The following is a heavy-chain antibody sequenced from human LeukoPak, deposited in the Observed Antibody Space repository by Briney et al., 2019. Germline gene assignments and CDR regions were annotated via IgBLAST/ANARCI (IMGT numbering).Heavy chain of an antibody. J-gene: IGHJ5*02. Sequence: GGSLRLSCAASGFTFEDYALHWVRQFPGKGLEWVSLITWDGGKTFYADSVKGRFTVSRDNSKSSLYLQMNSLRAEDTALYYCARNYYGSGSNLGYNWFDPWGQGTLVTVSS. V-gene: IGHV3-43D*04. CDR3: ARNYYGSGSNLGYNWFDP. CDR2: ITWDGGKT. D-gene: IGHD3-10*01. CDR1: GFTFEDYA.